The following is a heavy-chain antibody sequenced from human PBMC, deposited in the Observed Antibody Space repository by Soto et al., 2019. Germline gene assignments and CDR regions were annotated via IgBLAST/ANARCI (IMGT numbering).Heavy chain of an antibody. Sequence: GGSLRLSCAASGFTFSSYAMGWVRQGPGKGLEWVAVVSIGGSTHYADSVRGRFTISRDNSKNTLSLQMNSLTAEDTAVYFCAKRRGAGGHFDYWGQGXLVTVHS. V-gene: IGHV3-23*01. CDR2: VSIGGST. D-gene: IGHD2-15*01. J-gene: IGHJ4*02. CDR3: AKRRGAGGHFDY. CDR1: GFTFSSYA.